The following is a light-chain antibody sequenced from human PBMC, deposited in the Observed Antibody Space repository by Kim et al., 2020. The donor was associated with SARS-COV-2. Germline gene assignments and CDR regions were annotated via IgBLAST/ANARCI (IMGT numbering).Light chain of an antibody. CDR3: NSRDSSGIRLV. CDR1: SLRNYY. J-gene: IGLJ2*01. CDR2: GKT. Sequence: SSELTRDPAVSVALEQTVRITCQGDSLRNYYATWFQQKPGQAPLLVIYGKTTRPSGIPDRFSGSSSGNTASLTISGAQAEDEADYYCNSRDSSGIRLVFGGGTKLTVL. V-gene: IGLV3-19*01.